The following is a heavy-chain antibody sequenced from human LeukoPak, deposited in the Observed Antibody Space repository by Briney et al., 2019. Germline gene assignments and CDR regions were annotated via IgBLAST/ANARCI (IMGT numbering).Heavy chain of an antibody. CDR3: ARESSEWELLFDY. Sequence: GGSLRLSCAASGFTFSSYAMHWVRQAPGKGLEYVSAISSNGGSTYYANSVKGRFTISRDNSKNTLYLQMGSLRAEDMAVYYCARESSEWELLFDYWGQGTLVTVSS. D-gene: IGHD1-26*01. CDR1: GFTFSSYA. CDR2: ISSNGGST. V-gene: IGHV3-64*01. J-gene: IGHJ4*02.